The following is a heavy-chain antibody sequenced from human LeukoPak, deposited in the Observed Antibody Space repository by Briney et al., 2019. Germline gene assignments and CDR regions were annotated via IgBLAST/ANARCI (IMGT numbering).Heavy chain of an antibody. J-gene: IGHJ4*02. D-gene: IGHD4-17*01. CDR3: ARASDGDYFGIFDY. CDR2: IIPIFGIA. V-gene: IGHV1-69*04. CDR1: GGTFSSYA. Sequence: ASVKVSCKASGGTFSSYAISWVRQAPGQGLEWMGRIIPIFGIADYAQKFQGRVTITAVKSTSTAYMELSSLRSEDTAVYYCARASDGDYFGIFDYWGQGTLVTVSS.